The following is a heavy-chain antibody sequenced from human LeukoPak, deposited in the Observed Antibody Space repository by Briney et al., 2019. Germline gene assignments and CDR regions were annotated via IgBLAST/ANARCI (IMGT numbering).Heavy chain of an antibody. J-gene: IGHJ6*03. V-gene: IGHV1-18*01. D-gene: IGHD3-22*01. CDR3: ARASSPFHYYDNRAQDYYYMDV. Sequence: ASVNVSCKASGYTFINYGITWVRQAPGQGLEWVGVIRPLNGNTNNGQKFEGRVTMATDTSTNTAYMELRRLRSDDTAKYYCARASSPFHYYDNRAQDYYYMDVWGEGTAVTVSS. CDR2: IRPLNGNT. CDR1: GYTFINYG.